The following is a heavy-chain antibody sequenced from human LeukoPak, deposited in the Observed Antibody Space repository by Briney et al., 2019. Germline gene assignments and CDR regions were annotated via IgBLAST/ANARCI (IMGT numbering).Heavy chain of an antibody. CDR1: GFTFSNYW. CDR3: ARASDPWLQLT. J-gene: IGHJ5*02. Sequence: GGSLRLPCAASGFTFSNYWMIWVRQAPGKGLEWVGNIKQDGSEKRYADSVRGRFSISRDNAQTSLYLQMNSLRAEDTAVYYCARASDPWLQLTWGQGTLVTVSS. D-gene: IGHD5-24*01. CDR2: IKQDGSEK. V-gene: IGHV3-7*05.